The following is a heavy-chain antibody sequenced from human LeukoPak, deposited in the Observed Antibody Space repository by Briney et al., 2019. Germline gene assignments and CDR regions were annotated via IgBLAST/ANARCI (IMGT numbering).Heavy chain of an antibody. D-gene: IGHD6-13*01. Sequence: SETLSLTCTVSGGSISSSSFYWGWIRQPPGKGLEWIGTVYYSGNTYYNPSLQSRVTISVDTSRNQFPLKLSSVTAADTAVYYCVRHYLAIAALDPWGQGSLVTVSS. CDR2: VYYSGNT. CDR3: VRHYLAIAALDP. CDR1: GGSISSSSFY. V-gene: IGHV4-39*01. J-gene: IGHJ5*02.